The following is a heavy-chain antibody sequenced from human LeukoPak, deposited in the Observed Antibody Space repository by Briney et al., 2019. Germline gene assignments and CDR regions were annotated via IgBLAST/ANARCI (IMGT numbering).Heavy chain of an antibody. Sequence: ASVKVSCKASGYTFSDYNIHWVRQAPGQGLEWMGWISPNSGGTNYAQKFQGRVTMARDTSISTAYMELSSLIYDDTAVYYCARHSGTYFDYWGQGTLVTVSS. CDR3: ARHSGTYFDY. CDR1: GYTFSDYN. V-gene: IGHV1-2*02. J-gene: IGHJ4*02. D-gene: IGHD1-26*01. CDR2: ISPNSGGT.